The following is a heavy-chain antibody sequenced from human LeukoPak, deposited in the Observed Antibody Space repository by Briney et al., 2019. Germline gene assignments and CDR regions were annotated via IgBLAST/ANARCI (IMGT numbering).Heavy chain of an antibody. CDR2: IIPIFGTA. CDR1: GGTFSSYA. V-gene: IGHV1-69*13. Sequence: SVMVSCKASGGTFSSYAISWVRQAPGQGLEWMGGIIPIFGTANYAQKFQGRVTITADESTSTAYMELSSLRSEDTAVYYCARGLVRGVHYYFDYWGQGTLVTVSS. J-gene: IGHJ4*02. D-gene: IGHD3-10*01. CDR3: ARGLVRGVHYYFDY.